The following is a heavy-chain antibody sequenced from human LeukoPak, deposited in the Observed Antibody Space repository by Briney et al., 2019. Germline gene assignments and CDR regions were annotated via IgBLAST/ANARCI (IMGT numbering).Heavy chain of an antibody. Sequence: GGSLRLSCAASGFTFSNYWMNWVRQAPGKGLEWVSSISSSSSYIYYADSVKGRFTISRDNAKNSLYLQMNSLRAEDTAVYYCASGWAMVRGVINSYWGQGTLVTVSS. CDR1: GFTFSNYW. CDR3: ASGWAMVRGVINSY. V-gene: IGHV3-21*01. CDR2: ISSSSSYI. J-gene: IGHJ4*02. D-gene: IGHD3-10*01.